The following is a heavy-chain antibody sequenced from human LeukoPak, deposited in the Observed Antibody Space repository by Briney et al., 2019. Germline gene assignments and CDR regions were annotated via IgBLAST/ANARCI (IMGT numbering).Heavy chain of an antibody. V-gene: IGHV4-38-2*02. J-gene: IGHJ4*02. CDR3: ARHNSIVVVINFDY. Sequence: PSETLSLTCTVSGYSISSGYYWGWIRQPPGKGLEWIGSIYHSGSTYYNPSLKRRVTISVDTSKNQFSLKLSSVTAADTAVYYCARHNSIVVVINFDYWGQGTLVTVSS. CDR2: IYHSGST. CDR1: GYSISSGYY. D-gene: IGHD2-21*01.